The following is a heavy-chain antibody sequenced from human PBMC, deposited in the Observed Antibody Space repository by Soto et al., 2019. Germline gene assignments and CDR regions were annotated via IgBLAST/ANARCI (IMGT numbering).Heavy chain of an antibody. V-gene: IGHV1-2*04. D-gene: IGHD6-19*01. Sequence: VKVSCKTSGYTFTNYAITWVRQAPGQGLEWMGWIGASSGGTNYAQKFQGWVAMTRDTSISTAYMELSRLRSDDTAVYYCVTSRVSIAVTGETEYYFYYWGQGTLVTVSS. CDR2: IGASSGGT. CDR3: VTSRVSIAVTGETEYYFYY. J-gene: IGHJ4*02. CDR1: GYTFTNYA.